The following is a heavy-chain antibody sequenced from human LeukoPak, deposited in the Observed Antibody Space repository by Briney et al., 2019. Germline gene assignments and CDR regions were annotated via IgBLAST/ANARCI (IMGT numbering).Heavy chain of an antibody. Sequence: ASVKVSCKASGYTFTGYYMHWVRQAPGQGLEWIGWINPNSGGTNYARKFQGRVTMTRDTSISTAYMELSRLRSDDTAVYYCASYLVRGVHHYWGQGTLVTVSS. CDR1: GYTFTGYY. D-gene: IGHD3-10*01. J-gene: IGHJ4*02. CDR2: INPNSGGT. V-gene: IGHV1-2*02. CDR3: ASYLVRGVHHY.